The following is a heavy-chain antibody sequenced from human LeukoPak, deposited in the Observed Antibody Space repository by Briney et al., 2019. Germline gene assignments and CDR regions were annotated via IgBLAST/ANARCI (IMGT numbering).Heavy chain of an antibody. CDR3: ARFGGTMIVY. V-gene: IGHV4-59*08. Sequence: PSETLSLTCTVSGGSISSYYWSWIRQPPGKGLEWIGYIYYSGSTNYNPSLKSRVTISVDTSKNQFSLKLSSVTAADTAVYYCARFGGTMIVYWGQGTLVTVSS. CDR1: GGSISSYY. J-gene: IGHJ4*02. CDR2: IYYSGST. D-gene: IGHD3-22*01.